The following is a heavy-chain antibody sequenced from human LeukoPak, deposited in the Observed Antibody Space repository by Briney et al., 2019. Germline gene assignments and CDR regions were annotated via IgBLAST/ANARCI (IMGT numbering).Heavy chain of an antibody. V-gene: IGHV3-23*01. Sequence: GGSLRLSCAASGFTFGSYAMSWVRQAPGKGLEWVSAISGSGGSTYYADSVKGRFTISRDNSKNTLYLQMNSLRAEDTAVYYCAKDSGEGRVGIYDILTGYPVYYFDYWGQGTLVTVSS. CDR3: AKDSGEGRVGIYDILTGYPVYYFDY. CDR2: ISGSGGST. D-gene: IGHD3-9*01. CDR1: GFTFGSYA. J-gene: IGHJ4*02.